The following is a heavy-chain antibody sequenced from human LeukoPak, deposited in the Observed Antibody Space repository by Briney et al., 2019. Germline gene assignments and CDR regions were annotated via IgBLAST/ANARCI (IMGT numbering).Heavy chain of an antibody. J-gene: IGHJ5*02. D-gene: IGHD3-22*01. CDR1: GGSISSGSYY. CDR3: XXXXXGYYDSSGRGWFDP. CDR2: IYTSGST. V-gene: IGHV4-61*02. Sequence: SETLSLTCTVSGGSISSGSYYWSWIRQPAGKGLEWIGRIYTSGSTNYNPSLKSRVTISVDTSKKQFSLKLSSVTAADTAVYCXXXXXXGYYDSSGRGWFDPWGQGTLVTVSS.